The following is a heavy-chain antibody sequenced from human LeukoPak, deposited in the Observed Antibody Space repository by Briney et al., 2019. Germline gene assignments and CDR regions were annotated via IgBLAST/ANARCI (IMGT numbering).Heavy chain of an antibody. CDR1: GFTFSSYW. Sequence: GGSLRLSCAASGFTFSSYWMSWVRQAPGKGLEWVANIKQDGSEKYYVDSVKGRFTISSDNAKNSLYLQMNSLRAEDTAVYYCARDSSSWYPHYYYGMDVWGQGTTVTVSS. CDR2: IKQDGSEK. J-gene: IGHJ6*02. V-gene: IGHV3-7*01. CDR3: ARDSSSWYPHYYYGMDV. D-gene: IGHD6-13*01.